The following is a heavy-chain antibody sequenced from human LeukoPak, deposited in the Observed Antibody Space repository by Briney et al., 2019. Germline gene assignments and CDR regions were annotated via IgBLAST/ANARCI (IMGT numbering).Heavy chain of an antibody. J-gene: IGHJ4*02. D-gene: IGHD6-13*01. V-gene: IGHV3-53*01. Sequence: GGSLSLSYAASGFTVSSNYMSWVRQAPGKGLEWVSAIYIVGSTYYADSVKGRFTISRDNSKNTLYLQINSLRVEDTAIYYRAKAPMEDSWYIHFDFWGQGTLVTVSS. CDR2: IYIVGST. CDR3: AKAPMEDSWYIHFDF. CDR1: GFTVSSNY.